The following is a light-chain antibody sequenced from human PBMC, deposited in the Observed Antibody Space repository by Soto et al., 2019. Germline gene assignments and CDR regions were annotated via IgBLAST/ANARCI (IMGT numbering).Light chain of an antibody. CDR2: GST. CDR1: SSNIGAGYD. Sequence: QSVLTRPPSVSGAPGQGVSISCSGTSSNIGAGYDVHWYQHLPGTAPKLLIYGSTHRPSGVPDRFSGSKSDTSASLAITGLQADDEADYYCQSYDSSLSGYVFGTGTKVTVL. J-gene: IGLJ1*01. V-gene: IGLV1-40*01. CDR3: QSYDSSLSGYV.